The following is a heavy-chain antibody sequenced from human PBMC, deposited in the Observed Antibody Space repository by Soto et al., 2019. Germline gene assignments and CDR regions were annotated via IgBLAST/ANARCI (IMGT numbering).Heavy chain of an antibody. D-gene: IGHD1-26*01. Sequence: QVQLVESGGGVVQPRRSLRLSCAASGFTFNSFTMHWVRQAPGKGLEWVAVISHDGSHKYSADSVKGRFTISRDDSKNTLYLQMSSLRVEDTAIYYCATWEERYFQDWGQGTLVTVSS. V-gene: IGHV3-30-3*01. CDR2: ISHDGSHK. J-gene: IGHJ1*01. CDR1: GFTFNSFT. CDR3: ATWEERYFQD.